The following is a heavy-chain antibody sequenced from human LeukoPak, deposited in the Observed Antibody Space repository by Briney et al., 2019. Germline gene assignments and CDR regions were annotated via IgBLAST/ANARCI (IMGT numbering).Heavy chain of an antibody. V-gene: IGHV3-7*01. CDR2: INQDGSEK. CDR3: ARESTAGYNSSWYGFRN. Sequence: SGGSLRLSCAASGFTFSGYWRSWVRQAPGKGLEWVANINQDGSEKYYVDSVKGRFTISRDNAKNSLFLQMGSLRVEDTAVYYCARESTAGYNSSWYGFRNWGQGTLVSVSS. J-gene: IGHJ1*01. D-gene: IGHD6-13*01. CDR1: GFTFSGYW.